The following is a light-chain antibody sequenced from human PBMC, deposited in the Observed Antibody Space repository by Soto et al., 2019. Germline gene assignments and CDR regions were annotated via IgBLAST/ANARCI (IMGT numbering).Light chain of an antibody. V-gene: IGKV3-20*01. Sequence: EIVLTQSPGTLSLSPGERATLSCRASQSVSSSYLAWYQQKPGQAPRLPIYGASGRATGIPDRFSGSGSETDFALTTSTLEPEDFAVYYCQQDGSSPPVTFGQGTRLEIK. CDR2: GAS. CDR3: QQDGSSPPVT. J-gene: IGKJ5*01. CDR1: QSVSSSY.